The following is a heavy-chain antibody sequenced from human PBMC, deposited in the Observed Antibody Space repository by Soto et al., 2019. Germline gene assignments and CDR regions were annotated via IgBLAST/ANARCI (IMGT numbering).Heavy chain of an antibody. CDR2: IYIGGNT. CDR3: ATGGQTHCPDGFEL. D-gene: IGHD2-8*02. J-gene: IGHJ3*01. V-gene: IGHV3-53*01. CDR1: GVTVSTNN. Sequence: GGTVGLSCAVSGVTVSTNNVSCVRQAPGKGLACASVIYIGGNTYYADSVKGRFAISRDDSKNTVYLQMHSPRVEDTPRHYCATGGQTHCPDGFELWGRATMVTV.